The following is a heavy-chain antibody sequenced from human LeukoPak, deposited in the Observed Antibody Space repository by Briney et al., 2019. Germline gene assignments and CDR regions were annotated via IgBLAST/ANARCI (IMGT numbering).Heavy chain of an antibody. Sequence: ASVKVSCKASGYTFTGYYMHWVRQAPGQGLEWMGWINPNSGGTNYAQKFQGWVTMTRDTSISTAYMELSRLRSDDTAVYYCAREGIAAPPRFPMGVWGQGTTVTVSS. CDR3: AREGIAAPPRFPMGV. J-gene: IGHJ6*02. V-gene: IGHV1-2*04. D-gene: IGHD6-13*01. CDR1: GYTFTGYY. CDR2: INPNSGGT.